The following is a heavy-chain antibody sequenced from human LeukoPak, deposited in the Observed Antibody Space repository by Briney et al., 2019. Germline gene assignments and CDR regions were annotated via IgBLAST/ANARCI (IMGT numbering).Heavy chain of an antibody. D-gene: IGHD3-10*01. CDR2: IYYSGST. CDR3: AREFYGSGPFEY. J-gene: IGHJ4*02. CDR1: GGSISSSSYY. Sequence: SETLSLTCTVSGGSISSSSYYWGWIRQPPGKGLEWIGSIYYSGSTYYNPSLKSRVSISVDTSKDQFSLKLSSVTAADTAVYYCAREFYGSGPFEYWGQGTLVTVSS. V-gene: IGHV4-39*07.